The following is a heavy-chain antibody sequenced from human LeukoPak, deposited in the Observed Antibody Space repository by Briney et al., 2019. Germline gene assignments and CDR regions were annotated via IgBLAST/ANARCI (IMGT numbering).Heavy chain of an antibody. CDR3: ARGDSSGWYVPYYFDY. CDR1: GFTFSSYS. Sequence: GGSLRLSCAASGFTFSSYSMNWVRQAPGKGLEWVSSISSSSSYIYYADSVKGRSTISRDNAKDSLYLQMNSLRAEDTAVYYCARGDSSGWYVPYYFDYWGQGTLVTVSS. J-gene: IGHJ4*02. D-gene: IGHD6-19*01. V-gene: IGHV3-21*01. CDR2: ISSSSSYI.